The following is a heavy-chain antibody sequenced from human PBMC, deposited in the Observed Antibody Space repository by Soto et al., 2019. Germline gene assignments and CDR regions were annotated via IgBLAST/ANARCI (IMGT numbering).Heavy chain of an antibody. CDR2: ISPKSTFR. CDR1: GFPFNDYY. D-gene: IGHD2-2*01. CDR3: ARDQGGQPTDAFDI. Sequence: PGGSLRLSCATSGFPFNDYYMTWIRQAPGKGLEWLSHISPKSTFRNYADSVRGRFTISRDNAKNSLYLQMNSLRAEDTAVYYCARDQGGQPTDAFDIWGQGTRVTV. V-gene: IGHV3-11*06. J-gene: IGHJ3*02.